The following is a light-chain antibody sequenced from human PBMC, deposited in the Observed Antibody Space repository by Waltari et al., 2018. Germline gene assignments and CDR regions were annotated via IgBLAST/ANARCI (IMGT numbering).Light chain of an antibody. CDR3: QQYSNWPLT. J-gene: IGKJ4*01. Sequence: ETVMNQSHATLSVPPVERATLSCRTSQNVYSNLAWYQQKPGQAPRVLIYGASTRETGTPDRFTGSGSGTEFTLTISSLQSEDFAVYYCQQYSNWPLTFGGGTKVEIK. CDR2: GAS. V-gene: IGKV3-15*01. CDR1: QNVYSN.